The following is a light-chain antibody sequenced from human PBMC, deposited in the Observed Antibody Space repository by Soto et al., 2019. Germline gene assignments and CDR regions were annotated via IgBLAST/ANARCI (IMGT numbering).Light chain of an antibody. CDR2: DVD. CDR3: CSYAFRNTVV. J-gene: IGLJ3*02. Sequence: QSVLTQPASVSESPGQSITISCTGTSNDVGRYNLVSWYQQLPGKAPKLIIHDVDQRPSGVSDRFSGSKSVNTASLTISGLQAEDEADYYCCSYAFRNTVVFGGGTQLTVL. V-gene: IGLV2-23*02. CDR1: SNDVGRYNL.